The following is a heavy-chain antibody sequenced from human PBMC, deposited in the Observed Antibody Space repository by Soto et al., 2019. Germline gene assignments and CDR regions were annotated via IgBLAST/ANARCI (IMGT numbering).Heavy chain of an antibody. Sequence: QVQLQESGPGLVKPSETLSLTCTVSGGSISSGGYYWSWIRQHPGKGLEWIGYIYYSGTTYYNPSLKSRVTISVDTSKNQFSLKLSSVSAADTALXYCARCSLVVVPAPGFDPWGRGTLVTVSS. J-gene: IGHJ5*02. CDR2: IYYSGTT. CDR1: GGSISSGGYY. V-gene: IGHV4-31*03. CDR3: ARCSLVVVPAPGFDP. D-gene: IGHD2-2*01.